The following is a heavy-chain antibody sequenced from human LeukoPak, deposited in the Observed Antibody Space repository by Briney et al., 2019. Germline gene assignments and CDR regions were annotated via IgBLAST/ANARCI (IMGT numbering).Heavy chain of an antibody. D-gene: IGHD3-3*01. CDR1: GGTFSSYA. CDR3: AREGYDFWSGYYGSFDY. V-gene: IGHV1-69*05. J-gene: IGHJ4*02. Sequence: SVKVSCKASGGTFSSYAISWVRQAPGRGLEWMGGIISIFGTANYAQKFQGRVTITTDESTSTAYMELSSLRSEDTAVYYCAREGYDFWSGYYGSFDYWGQGTLVTVSS. CDR2: IISIFGTA.